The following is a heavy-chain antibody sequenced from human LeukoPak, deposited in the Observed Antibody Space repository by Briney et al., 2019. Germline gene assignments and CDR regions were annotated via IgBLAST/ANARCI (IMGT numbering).Heavy chain of an antibody. D-gene: IGHD1-1*01. Sequence: PGGSLGLSCAASGFTFDDYAMHWVRRAPGKGLEWVSGISWNSGSIDYADSVKGRFTISRDNAKNSLYLQMNSLRGEDTAIYFCAKGHTNLDPAGDQGALVIVSS. V-gene: IGHV3-9*01. CDR2: ISWNSGSI. CDR1: GFTFDDYA. CDR3: AKGHTNLDPA. J-gene: IGHJ4*02.